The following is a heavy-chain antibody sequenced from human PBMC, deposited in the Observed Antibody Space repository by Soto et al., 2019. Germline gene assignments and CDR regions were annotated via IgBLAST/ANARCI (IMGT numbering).Heavy chain of an antibody. Sequence: QVHLEESGGGLVKPGGSLRLSCAASGFTFSAFYMSWIRQAPNKGLEYISYISSSGTSANYADSVKGRFTISRDNAKNSLYLQMNSLRAEDTAVYYCARDRGAVTGQYFDYWGQGALVTVSS. CDR3: ARDRGAVTGQYFDY. V-gene: IGHV3-11*05. J-gene: IGHJ4*02. CDR1: GFTFSAFY. D-gene: IGHD6-19*01. CDR2: ISSSGTSA.